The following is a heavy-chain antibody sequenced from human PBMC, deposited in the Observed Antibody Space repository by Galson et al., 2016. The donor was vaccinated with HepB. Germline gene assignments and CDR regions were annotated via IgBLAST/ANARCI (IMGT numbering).Heavy chain of an antibody. D-gene: IGHD2/OR15-2a*01. CDR3: ARAPDNVIGHGHWYFDL. Sequence: SLRLSCAASGFTFSNSGMHWVRQAPGKGLEWVAIIWYDGSIKYYADPVRGRFTISRDLSKNTLYLQMDSLRVEDTALYYCARAPDNVIGHGHWYFDLWGRGTLVTVSS. CDR2: IWYDGSIK. J-gene: IGHJ2*01. V-gene: IGHV3-33*08. CDR1: GFTFSNSG.